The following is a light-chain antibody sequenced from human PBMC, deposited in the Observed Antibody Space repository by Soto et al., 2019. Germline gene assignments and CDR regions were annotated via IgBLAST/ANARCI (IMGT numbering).Light chain of an antibody. Sequence: DFVMTQSPDSLAVSLGERATINCKSSQSVLYSSNNNNYLSWYQQKPGQPPKLLIYWASTRESGVPDRFSGSGSATDFTLTISSLQAEDVAVYYCHQYINAPLTFGQGTKVEIK. CDR3: HQYINAPLT. V-gene: IGKV4-1*01. CDR1: QSVLYSSNNNNY. CDR2: WAS. J-gene: IGKJ1*01.